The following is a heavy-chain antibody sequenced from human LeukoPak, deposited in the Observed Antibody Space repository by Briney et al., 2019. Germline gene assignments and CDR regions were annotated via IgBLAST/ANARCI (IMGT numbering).Heavy chain of an antibody. Sequence: PGGSLRLSCAASGFTFSSYSMSWVRQAPGKGLVWVSRINSDGYSITYADSVKGRFTISRDNAKNTLYLQMNSLRAEDTAVYYCAREVYSSGWSSFDYWGQGTLVTVSS. CDR1: GFTFSSYS. V-gene: IGHV3-74*03. J-gene: IGHJ4*02. CDR3: AREVYSSGWSSFDY. D-gene: IGHD6-19*01. CDR2: INSDGYSI.